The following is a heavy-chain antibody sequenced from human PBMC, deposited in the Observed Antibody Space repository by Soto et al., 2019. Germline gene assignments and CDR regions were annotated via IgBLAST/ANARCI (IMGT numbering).Heavy chain of an antibody. CDR2: ISGSGGST. CDR3: ARDPFGYYVNYFDN. V-gene: IGHV3-23*01. Sequence: GGSLRLSCAASGFTFSSYAMSWVRQAPGKGLEWVSGISGSGGSTYYADSVKGRFTISRDDSKNTLYLQINSLRAEDTAIFYCARDPFGYYVNYFDNWGQGTLVTVSS. D-gene: IGHD1-26*01. J-gene: IGHJ4*02. CDR1: GFTFSSYA.